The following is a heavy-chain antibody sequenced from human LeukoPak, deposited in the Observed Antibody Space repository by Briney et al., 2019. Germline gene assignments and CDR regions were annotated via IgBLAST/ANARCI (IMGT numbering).Heavy chain of an antibody. Sequence: SVTVSCKASGGTFSSYAISWVRQAPGQGLEWMGRIIPILGIANYAQKFQGRVTITADKSTSTAYMELSSLRSEDTAVYYCARRLPDYGMDVWGQGTTVTVSS. D-gene: IGHD4-11*01. CDR3: ARRLPDYGMDV. V-gene: IGHV1-69*04. J-gene: IGHJ6*02. CDR1: GGTFSSYA. CDR2: IIPILGIA.